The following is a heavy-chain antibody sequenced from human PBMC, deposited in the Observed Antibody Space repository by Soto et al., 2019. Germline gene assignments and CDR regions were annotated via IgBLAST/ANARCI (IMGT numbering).Heavy chain of an antibody. J-gene: IGHJ4*02. Sequence: QVQLQESGPGLVKPSQTLSLTCTVSGGSISSGSYYWSWIRQHPGKGLEWIGYIYYSGSTYYHPSPQSRVTIPLDTSNNQYSLKLSSVTAADTAVYYCARATTVTTDYWGQGTLVTVSS. CDR2: IYYSGST. CDR1: GGSISSGSYY. V-gene: IGHV4-31*03. D-gene: IGHD4-17*01. CDR3: ARATTVTTDY.